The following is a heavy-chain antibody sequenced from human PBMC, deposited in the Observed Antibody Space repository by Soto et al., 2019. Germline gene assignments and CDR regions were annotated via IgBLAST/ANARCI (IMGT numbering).Heavy chain of an antibody. CDR2: ISAHNGNT. V-gene: IGHV1-18*01. D-gene: IGHD1-1*01. CDR3: ARGRYGDY. J-gene: IGHJ4*02. CDR1: GYTFTSYG. Sequence: QVHLVQSGAEVKKPGASMKVSCKASGYTFTSYGITWVRQAPGQGLEWMGWISAHNGNTDYAQKLQGRVIVTRDTSTSTAYMELRSLISDGTAVYYCARGRYGDYWGQGALVTVSS.